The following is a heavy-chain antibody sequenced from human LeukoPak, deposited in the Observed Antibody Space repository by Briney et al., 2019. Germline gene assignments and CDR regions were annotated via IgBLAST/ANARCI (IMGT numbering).Heavy chain of an antibody. CDR3: ARATQGGDAFDI. CDR2: IWYDGSNK. Sequence: GGSLRLSCAASGFTFSSYGMHWVRQAPGKGLEWVAVIWYDGSNKYYVDSVKGRFTISRDNPKNTLYLQMNSLRAEDTAVYYCARATQGGDAFDIWGQGTMVTVSS. V-gene: IGHV3-33*01. D-gene: IGHD3-16*01. CDR1: GFTFSSYG. J-gene: IGHJ3*02.